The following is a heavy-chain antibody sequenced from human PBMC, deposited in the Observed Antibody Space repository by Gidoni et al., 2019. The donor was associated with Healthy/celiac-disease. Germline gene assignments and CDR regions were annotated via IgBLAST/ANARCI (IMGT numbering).Heavy chain of an antibody. CDR3: ASSLLLSPGAFDI. J-gene: IGHJ3*02. Sequence: QVQLQESGPGLAKPSQTLALSCLVSGCSISSGGYYWSWIRQRPGKGLEWIGYIYYSGSTYYNPSIKSRVTITVDTSKNQVSLKLSSVTAADTAVYYCASSLLLSPGAFDIWGQGTMVTVSS. CDR1: GCSISSGGYY. CDR2: IYYSGST. D-gene: IGHD3-10*01. V-gene: IGHV4-31*03.